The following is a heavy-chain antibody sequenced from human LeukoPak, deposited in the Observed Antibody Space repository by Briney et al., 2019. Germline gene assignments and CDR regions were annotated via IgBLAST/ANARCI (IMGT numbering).Heavy chain of an antibody. J-gene: IGHJ4*02. Sequence: PGGSLRLSCAVSGFTSSDVWMTWVRQAPGKGLEWVGRIRSKVDDGTADYAMSVRGRFSISRDDSKNIVYLQMNSLKTEDTAVYYCTRYFNYANDWGQGTLVIVSS. CDR2: IRSKVDDGTA. CDR3: TRYFNYAND. V-gene: IGHV3-15*01. D-gene: IGHD3-16*01. CDR1: GFTSSDVW.